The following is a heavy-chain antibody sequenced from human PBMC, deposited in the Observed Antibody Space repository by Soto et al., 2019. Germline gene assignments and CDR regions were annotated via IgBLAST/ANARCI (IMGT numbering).Heavy chain of an antibody. V-gene: IGHV2-26*03. CDR2: FFSDVER. D-gene: IGHD4-17*01. J-gene: IGHJ6*02. CDR1: GFSLTPESMG. CDR3: ARVNDDSSSHYYGFDA. Sequence: QVTLKESGPGLVKPTETRTLTCNISGFSLTPESMGLSWIRQAPGKALEWIANFFSDVERSYSPSLQRRLTLSSERSGTRLMLSNPDMSPVDAATSCCARVNDDSSSHYYGFDAWGPGTPVTVSS.